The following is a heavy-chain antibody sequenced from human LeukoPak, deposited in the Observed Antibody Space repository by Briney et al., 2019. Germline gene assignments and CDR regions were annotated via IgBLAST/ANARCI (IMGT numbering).Heavy chain of an antibody. CDR1: GYTFSDFY. Sequence: GGPVKVSCKTSGYTFSDFYIHWVRQAPGRGLEWMGWINPKTGGITYSQKFKGRVTMTRDTSLNTAHMEVTGLTFGDTAVYYCAREWGPNYVQGWFDPWGQGTLVSVSS. D-gene: IGHD3-10*02. J-gene: IGHJ5*02. V-gene: IGHV1-2*02. CDR3: AREWGPNYVQGWFDP. CDR2: INPKTGGI.